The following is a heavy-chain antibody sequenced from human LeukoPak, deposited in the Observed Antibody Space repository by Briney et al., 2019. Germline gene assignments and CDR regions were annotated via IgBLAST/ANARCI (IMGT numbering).Heavy chain of an antibody. V-gene: IGHV4-39*07. CDR1: GGSISSSSYY. Sequence: SSETLSLTCTVSGGSISSSSYYWGWIRQPPGKGLEWIGSIYYSGSTYYNPSLKSRVTISVDTSKNQFSLKLSSVTAADTAVYYCARRSLPDRYGGYAHYGMDVWGQGTTVTVSS. J-gene: IGHJ6*02. D-gene: IGHD5-12*01. CDR3: ARRSLPDRYGGYAHYGMDV. CDR2: IYYSGST.